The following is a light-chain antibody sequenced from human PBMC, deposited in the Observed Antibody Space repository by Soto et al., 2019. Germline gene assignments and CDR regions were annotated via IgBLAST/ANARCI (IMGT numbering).Light chain of an antibody. CDR1: SSDIGAYNY. CDR2: EVT. Sequence: QSVLTQPASVSGSPGQSITISCTGTSSDIGAYNYVSWYQQHPGEAPKLLIYEVTYRPSGVSDRFSGSKSAYTASLTISGLQPEEEADYYCSSYTTSSTRVFGTGTKVT. V-gene: IGLV2-14*01. J-gene: IGLJ1*01. CDR3: SSYTTSSTRV.